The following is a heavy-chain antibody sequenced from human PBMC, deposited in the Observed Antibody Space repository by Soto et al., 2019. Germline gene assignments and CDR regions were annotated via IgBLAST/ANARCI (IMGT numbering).Heavy chain of an antibody. CDR3: AKRPGKEWLRSEYYFDY. J-gene: IGHJ4*02. CDR1: GGSISSYY. V-gene: IGHV4-59*08. Sequence: SETLSLTCTVSGGSISSYYWSWIRQPPGKGLEWIGYIYYSGSTNYNPSLKSRVTISVDTSKNQFSLKLSSVTAADTAVYYCAKRPGKEWLRSEYYFDYWGPGTLVTVSS. D-gene: IGHD3-3*01. CDR2: IYYSGST.